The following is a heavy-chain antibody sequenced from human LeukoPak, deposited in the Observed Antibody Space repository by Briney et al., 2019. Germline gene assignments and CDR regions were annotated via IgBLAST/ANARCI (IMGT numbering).Heavy chain of an antibody. V-gene: IGHV1-18*01. J-gene: IGHJ6*02. CDR2: ISAYNGNT. CDR1: GYTFTSYG. D-gene: IGHD4-11*01. CDR3: AREHPGSNSPVHYYGMDV. Sequence: ASVKVSCKASGYTFTSYGISWVRQAPGQGLECMGWISAYNGNTNYAQNLQGRVTMTTDTSTSTAYMELRSLRSDDTAVYYCAREHPGSNSPVHYYGMDVWGQGTTVTVSS.